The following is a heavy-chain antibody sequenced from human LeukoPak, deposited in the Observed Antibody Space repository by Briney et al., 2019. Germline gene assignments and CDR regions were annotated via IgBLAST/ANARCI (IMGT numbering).Heavy chain of an antibody. J-gene: IGHJ5*02. Sequence: SETLSLTCTVSGGSISSGSYYWSWIRQPAGKGLEWIGRIYTSGSTNYNPSLKSRVTISVDTSKNQFSLKLSSVTAADTAVYYCASSLDVYPWGQGTLVTVSS. CDR3: ASSLDVYP. CDR1: GGSISSGSYY. V-gene: IGHV4-61*02. CDR2: IYTSGST.